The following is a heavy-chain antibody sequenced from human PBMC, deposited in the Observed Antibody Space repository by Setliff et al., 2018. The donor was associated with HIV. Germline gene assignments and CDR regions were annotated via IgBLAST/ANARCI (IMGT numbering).Heavy chain of an antibody. CDR3: ARTHYHSSGWFYYYYYYMDV. J-gene: IGHJ6*03. D-gene: IGHD3-22*01. CDR2: IYNSGGT. CDR1: GGSISTGGYY. Sequence: SETLSLTCTVSGGSISTGGYYWSWIRQHPGKGLEWIGYIYNSGGTYYNPPLKSRVTISIDTSNNQFSLKVSSVTAADTAVYYCARTHYHSSGWFYYYYYYMDVWGKGTTVTVSS. V-gene: IGHV4-31*03.